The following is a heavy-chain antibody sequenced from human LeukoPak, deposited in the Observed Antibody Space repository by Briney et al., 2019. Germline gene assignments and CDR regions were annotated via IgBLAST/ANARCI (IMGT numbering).Heavy chain of an antibody. CDR1: GCTFDDYA. J-gene: IGHJ4*02. V-gene: IGHV3-43D*04. CDR3: AKDVEAAAGSEYDY. Sequence: GGSLRLSCAGSGCTFDDYAMHWVRQAPGKGLEWVSLISWDGGSTYYADSVKGRFTISRDNSKNSLYLQMNSLRAEDTALYYCAKDVEAAAGSEYDYWGQGTLVTVSS. CDR2: ISWDGGST. D-gene: IGHD6-13*01.